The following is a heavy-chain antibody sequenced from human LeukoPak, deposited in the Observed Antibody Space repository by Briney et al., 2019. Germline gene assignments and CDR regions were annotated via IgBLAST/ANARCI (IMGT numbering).Heavy chain of an antibody. CDR3: ARGGSRWLLYYFDY. Sequence: GGSLRLSCAASGFTFSDYYMSWIRQAPGKGLEWVSYISSSSSYTNYADSVKGRFTISRDNAKNSLFLQMNSLRAEDTAIYYCARGGSRWLLYYFDYWGQGTLVTVSS. J-gene: IGHJ4*02. V-gene: IGHV3-11*06. D-gene: IGHD5-12*01. CDR1: GFTFSDYY. CDR2: ISSSSSYT.